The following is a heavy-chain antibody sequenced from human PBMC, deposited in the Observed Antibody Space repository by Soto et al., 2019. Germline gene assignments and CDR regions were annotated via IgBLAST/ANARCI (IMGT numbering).Heavy chain of an antibody. CDR2: IYYSGST. CDR3: ARGAGRYFDWSNAYYFDY. Sequence: QVQLQESGPGLVKPSQTLSLTCTVSGGSISSGDYYWSWIRQPPRKGLEWIGYIYYSGSTYYNPSLKSRVTISVDTSKNQFSLKLSSVTAADTAVYYCARGAGRYFDWSNAYYFDYWGQGTLVTVSS. CDR1: GGSISSGDYY. D-gene: IGHD3-9*01. J-gene: IGHJ4*02. V-gene: IGHV4-30-4*01.